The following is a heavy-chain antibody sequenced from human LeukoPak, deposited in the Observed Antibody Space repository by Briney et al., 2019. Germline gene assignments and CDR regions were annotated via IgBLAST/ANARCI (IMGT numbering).Heavy chain of an antibody. Sequence: PGGSLRLSCAASGFTFSSYGMHWVRQAPGKGLEWVAVISYDGSNKYYADSVKGRFTISRDNSKNTLYLQMNSLRAEDTALYYCAKGLAGNSPETISTAADYWGQGTLVTVSS. CDR1: GFTFSSYG. CDR3: AKGLAGNSPETISTAADY. V-gene: IGHV3-30*18. CDR2: ISYDGSNK. J-gene: IGHJ4*02. D-gene: IGHD6-25*01.